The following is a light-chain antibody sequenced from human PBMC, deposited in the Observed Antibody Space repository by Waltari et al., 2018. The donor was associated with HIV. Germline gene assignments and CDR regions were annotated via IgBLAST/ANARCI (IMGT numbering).Light chain of an antibody. J-gene: IGLJ2*01. Sequence: QSVLTQPPSVSAAPGQEVTISCSGSSSHIGKKFVTWDQPGPGAAPKLLIYDNNQRPSGIPDRFSGSKSGTSANLGITGLQTGDEADYYCSAWDVSLGAGVFGGGTKLAVL. CDR1: SSHIGKKF. CDR2: DNN. V-gene: IGLV1-51*01. CDR3: SAWDVSLGAGV.